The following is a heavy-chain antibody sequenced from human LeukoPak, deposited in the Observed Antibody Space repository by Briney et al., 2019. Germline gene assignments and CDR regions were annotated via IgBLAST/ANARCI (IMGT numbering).Heavy chain of an antibody. CDR1: GFTFSSYA. CDR3: ARDAEGGSGDVPEGYFQH. Sequence: GGSLRLSCAASGFTFSSYAMHWVRQAPGKGLEWVAVISYDGSNKYYADSVKGRFTISRDNSKNTLYLQMNSLRAEDTAVYYCARDAEGGSGDVPEGYFQHWGQGTLVTVSS. J-gene: IGHJ1*01. D-gene: IGHD6-25*01. V-gene: IGHV3-30-3*01. CDR2: ISYDGSNK.